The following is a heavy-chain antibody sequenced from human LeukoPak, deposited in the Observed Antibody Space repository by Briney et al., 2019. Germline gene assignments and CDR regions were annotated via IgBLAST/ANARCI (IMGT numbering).Heavy chain of an antibody. Sequence: GGSLRLSCAASGFTFSSYEMNWVRQAPGKGLEWVSYISSSGSTIYYADSVKGRFTISRDNARNSLYLQMNSLRAEDTAVYYCARERYSSGWYLDYWGQGTLVTVSS. V-gene: IGHV3-48*03. CDR3: ARERYSSGWYLDY. J-gene: IGHJ4*02. CDR1: GFTFSSYE. D-gene: IGHD6-19*01. CDR2: ISSSGSTI.